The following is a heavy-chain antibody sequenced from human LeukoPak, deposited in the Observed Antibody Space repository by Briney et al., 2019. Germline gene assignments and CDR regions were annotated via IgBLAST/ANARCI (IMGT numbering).Heavy chain of an antibody. D-gene: IGHD1-26*01. V-gene: IGHV1-8*02. CDR2: MNPNSGNT. Sequence: ASVKVSCKASGYTFTSYDINWVRQATGQGLEWMGWMNPNSGNTGYAQKFQGRVTMTRDMSTSTVYMELSSLRSEDTAVYYCARDYGSSWGQGTLVTVSS. CDR3: ARDYGSS. J-gene: IGHJ4*02. CDR1: GYTFTSYD.